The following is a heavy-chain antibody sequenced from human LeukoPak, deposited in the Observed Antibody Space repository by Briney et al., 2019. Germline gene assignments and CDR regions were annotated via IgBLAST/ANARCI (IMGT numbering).Heavy chain of an antibody. D-gene: IGHD6-19*01. CDR2: INPNSGGT. CDR3: ARDGPSSGWYHNWFDP. J-gene: IGHJ5*02. V-gene: IGHV1-2*02. Sequence: ASVKVSCKASGYTFTGYYMHWVRQAPGQGLEWMGWINPNSGGTNYAQKFQGRVTMTRDTSISTAYMELSRLRSDDTAVYYCARDGPSSGWYHNWFDPWGQGTLVTVSS. CDR1: GYTFTGYY.